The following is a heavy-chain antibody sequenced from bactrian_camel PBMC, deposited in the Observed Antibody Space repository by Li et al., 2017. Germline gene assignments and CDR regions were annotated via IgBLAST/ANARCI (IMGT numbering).Heavy chain of an antibody. CDR1: GYTSSDYC. J-gene: IGHJ4*01. D-gene: IGHD3*01. CDR2: IGNDGAT. CDR3: AAEPRLRGYCDTYLPYTS. Sequence: QLVESGGGLVQPGGSLKLSCAASGYTSSDYCMGWYRQVPGKAREAIALIGNDGATKYADSVNGRFIVSQDNAKTTLYLQMNSLKPEDTGMYICAAEPRLRGYCDTYLPYTSWGQGTQVTVS. V-gene: IGHV3S53*01.